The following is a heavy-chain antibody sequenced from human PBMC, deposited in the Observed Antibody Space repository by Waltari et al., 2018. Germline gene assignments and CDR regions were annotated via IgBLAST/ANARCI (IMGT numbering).Heavy chain of an antibody. J-gene: IGHJ3*02. D-gene: IGHD3-9*01. Sequence: QVQLQESGPGLVKPSQTLSLTCTVSGGSISSGSYYWSWIRQPAGKGLEWIGRIYTSGSTTYTPSLKSRVTISVDTSKNQFSLKLSSVTAADTAVYYCARVDDILTGYDAFDIWGQGTMVTVSS. CDR1: GGSISSGSYY. CDR2: IYTSGST. CDR3: ARVDDILTGYDAFDI. V-gene: IGHV4-61*02.